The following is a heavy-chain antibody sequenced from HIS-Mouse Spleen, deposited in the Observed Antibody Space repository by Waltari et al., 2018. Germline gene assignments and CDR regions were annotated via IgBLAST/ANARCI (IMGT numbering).Heavy chain of an antibody. CDR1: GYTFTGYY. D-gene: IGHD3-22*01. CDR3: ARDQGYYYDSSGYYMGSNAFDI. CDR2: INPNSGGT. V-gene: IGHV1-2*02. Sequence: QVQLVQSGAEVKKPGASVKVSCKASGYTFTGYYMHWVRQAPGQGLEWMGWINPNSGGTNYAQKFQGRVTMTRDTSISTAYMELSRLRSDDTAVYYCARDQGYYYDSSGYYMGSNAFDIWGQGTMVTVSS. J-gene: IGHJ3*02.